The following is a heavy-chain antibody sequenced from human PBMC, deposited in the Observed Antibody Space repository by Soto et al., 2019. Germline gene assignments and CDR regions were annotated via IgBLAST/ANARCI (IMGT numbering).Heavy chain of an antibody. D-gene: IGHD3-22*01. Sequence: SETLSLTCTVSGASISNGGYYWTWIRQHPGKDLECLGDIYYTGSTFYNPSLKGRLSISLDTSKNQFSLNLSAVTAADTAVYYCARGQITYYDKISGSLYLFDYWGQGTLVTVSS. CDR2: IYYTGST. CDR3: ARGQITYYDKISGSLYLFDY. CDR1: GASISNGGYY. V-gene: IGHV4-31*03. J-gene: IGHJ4*02.